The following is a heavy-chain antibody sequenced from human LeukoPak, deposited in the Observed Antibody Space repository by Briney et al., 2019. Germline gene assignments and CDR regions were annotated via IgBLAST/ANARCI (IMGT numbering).Heavy chain of an antibody. CDR1: GFTFSSYG. J-gene: IGHJ4*02. CDR2: IRYDGSSK. D-gene: IGHD1-26*01. CDR3: AKNEGRGYYFDY. Sequence: GGSLRLSCAASGFTFSSYGMHWVRQAPGKGLEWVAFIRYDGSSKYYADSVKGRFTISRDNSKNTLYPQMNSLRAEDTAVYYCAKNEGRGYYFDYWGQGTLVTVSS. V-gene: IGHV3-30*02.